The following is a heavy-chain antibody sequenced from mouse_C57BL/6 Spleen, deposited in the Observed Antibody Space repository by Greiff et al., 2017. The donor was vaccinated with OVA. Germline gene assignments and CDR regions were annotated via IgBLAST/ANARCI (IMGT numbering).Heavy chain of an antibody. V-gene: IGHV7-3*01. J-gene: IGHJ4*01. D-gene: IGHD1-1*01. CDR3: ARYYYGSSYYAMDY. CDR2: IRNKANGYTT. CDR1: GFTFTDYY. Sequence: VQLKESGGGLVQPGGSLSLSCAASGFTFTDYYMSWVRQPPGKALEWLGFIRNKANGYTTAYSASVKGRFTISRDNSQSILYLQMNALRAEDSATYYCARYYYGSSYYAMDYWGQGTSVTVAS.